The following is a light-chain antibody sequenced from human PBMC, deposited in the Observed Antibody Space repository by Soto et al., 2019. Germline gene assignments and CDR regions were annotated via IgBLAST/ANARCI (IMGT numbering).Light chain of an antibody. CDR2: DVT. J-gene: IGLJ1*01. V-gene: IGLV2-11*01. CDR3: CSHSASYTFV. CDR1: SSDVGGYNC. Sequence: QSVLTQPRSVSGSPGQSVTISCTGTSSDVGGYNCVSWYQQHPGKAPQLIIYDVTQRPSGVPDRFSGSKSGNTASLSSSGLQAEDEADYYCCSHSASYTFVFGTGTQVTVL.